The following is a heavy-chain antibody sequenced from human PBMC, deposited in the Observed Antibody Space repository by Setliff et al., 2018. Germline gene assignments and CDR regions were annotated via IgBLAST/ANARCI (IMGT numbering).Heavy chain of an antibody. J-gene: IGHJ4*02. CDR3: TVYNTGSSKDHY. Sequence: PSETLSLTCTVSGGSISSGDYYWSWIRQPPGKGLEWIGYIYYSGSTYYNPSLKSRVTISVDTSKNQFSLKLSSVNAADTALYYCTVYNTGSSKDHYWGQGTPVTVSS. CDR1: GGSISSGDYY. CDR2: IYYSGST. D-gene: IGHD2-8*02. V-gene: IGHV4-30-4*08.